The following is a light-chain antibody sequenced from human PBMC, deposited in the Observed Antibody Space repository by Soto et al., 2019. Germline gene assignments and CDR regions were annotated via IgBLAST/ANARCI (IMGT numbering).Light chain of an antibody. J-gene: IGLJ1*01. Sequence: QSVLTQPASVSGSPGQSITISCTGNSSDVGSYNLVSWYQQHPGKAPKLMIYEVSKRPSGVSNRFSGSKSCNTASLTISWLQAEDEADYYCCSYAGSSTFVFGTGTKVTVL. V-gene: IGLV2-23*02. CDR1: SSDVGSYNL. CDR2: EVS. CDR3: CSYAGSSTFV.